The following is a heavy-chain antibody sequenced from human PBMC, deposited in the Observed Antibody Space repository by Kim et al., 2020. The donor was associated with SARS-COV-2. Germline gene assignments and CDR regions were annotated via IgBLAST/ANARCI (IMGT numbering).Heavy chain of an antibody. D-gene: IGHD1-7*01. CDR3: AGSILGTTGDTFDI. V-gene: IGHV3-21*01. J-gene: IGHJ3*02. CDR2: ISSSSSHI. Sequence: GGSLRLSCAGSGFTFSSYSMNWVRQAPGKGLEWLSSISSSSSHIYRADSVKGRFTISRDNAKNSVYLQMNSLRVEDTAMYYCAGSILGTTGDTFDIWGQG. CDR1: GFTFSSYS.